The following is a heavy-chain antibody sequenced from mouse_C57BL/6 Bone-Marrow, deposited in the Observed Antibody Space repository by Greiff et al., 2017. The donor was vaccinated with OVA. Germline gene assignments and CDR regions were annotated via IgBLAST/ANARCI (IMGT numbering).Heavy chain of an antibody. CDR1: GYTFTSYW. D-gene: IGHD1-2*01. Sequence: QVQLKESGAELVKPGASVKLSCKASGYTFTSYWMHWVKQRPGQGLEWIGYINPGGGSTNYNQKFKDKATLTADKSSSTAYMQLSSLAYEDSAVYYCAPLPYWGKGTTLTVSS. CDR2: INPGGGST. CDR3: APLPY. J-gene: IGHJ2*01. V-gene: IGHV1-7*01.